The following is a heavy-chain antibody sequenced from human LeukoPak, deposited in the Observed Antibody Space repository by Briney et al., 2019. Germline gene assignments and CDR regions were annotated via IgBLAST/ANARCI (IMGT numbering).Heavy chain of an antibody. V-gene: IGHV4-59*01. D-gene: IGHD6-13*01. J-gene: IGHJ6*02. CDR1: GGSISSYD. CDR2: IYNRGST. Sequence: KASETMSPICTVSGGSISSYDWSWIRQSPGKGLEWIGYIYNRGSTNYNPSLKSRVTISVDTSKNQFSLKLSSVTAADTAAYYCARNWQQLDPYYCYNDMDVWGQETTVTVSS. CDR3: ARNWQQLDPYYCYNDMDV.